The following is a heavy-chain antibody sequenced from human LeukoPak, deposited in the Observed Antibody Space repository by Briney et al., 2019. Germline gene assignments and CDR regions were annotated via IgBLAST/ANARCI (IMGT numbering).Heavy chain of an antibody. CDR2: ISSSSSYI. CDR1: GFTFSSYS. Sequence: GGSLRLSCAASGFTFSSYSMNWVRQAPGKGLEWVSSISSSSSYIYYADSVKGRFTISRDNAKNSLYLQMNSLRAEDTAVYYCASASMTTATSDFDYWGQGTLVTVSS. D-gene: IGHD4-11*01. CDR3: ASASMTTATSDFDY. J-gene: IGHJ4*02. V-gene: IGHV3-21*01.